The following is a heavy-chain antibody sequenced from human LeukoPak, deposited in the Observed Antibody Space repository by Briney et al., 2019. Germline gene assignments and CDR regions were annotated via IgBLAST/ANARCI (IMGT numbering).Heavy chain of an antibody. Sequence: GRSLRLSRAASGFIFSSYGMHWVRQAPGKGLEWVAVISYDGSNKYYADSVKGRFTISRDNSKNKLYLQMNSLRAEDTAVYYCGKDRTFTLTAGGFVFNFGGKGTRVTV. V-gene: IGHV3-30*18. J-gene: IGHJ6*03. D-gene: IGHD3-10*01. CDR3: GKDRTFTLTAGGFVFNF. CDR1: GFIFSSYG. CDR2: ISYDGSNK.